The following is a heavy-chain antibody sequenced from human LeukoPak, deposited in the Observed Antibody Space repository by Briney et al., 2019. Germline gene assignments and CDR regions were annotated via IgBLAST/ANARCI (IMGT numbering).Heavy chain of an antibody. V-gene: IGHV3-48*03. CDR1: GFTFSSYE. D-gene: IGHD6-19*01. J-gene: IGHJ4*02. Sequence: PGGSLRLSCAASGFTFSSYEMNWVRQAPGKGLEWVSYISSSGSTIYYADSVKGRFTISRDNAKNSLYLQMNSLRAEDTAVYYCARSKYSSGWYPRVYFDYWGQGTLVTVSS. CDR2: ISSSGSTI. CDR3: ARSKYSSGWYPRVYFDY.